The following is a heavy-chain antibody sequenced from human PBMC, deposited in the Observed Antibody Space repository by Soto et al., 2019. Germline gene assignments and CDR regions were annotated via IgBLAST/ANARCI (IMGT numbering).Heavy chain of an antibody. CDR1: GFTFSSCD. Sequence: XVSLRLSCAASGFTFSSCDMNWVRQAPGKGLEWVSYISSSGSTIYYADSVKGRFTISRDNAKNSLYLQMNSLRAEDTAVYYCAKDSSGWYLTGGHYYGMDVWGQGTTVTVSS. CDR2: ISSSGSTI. V-gene: IGHV3-48*03. D-gene: IGHD6-19*01. J-gene: IGHJ6*02. CDR3: AKDSSGWYLTGGHYYGMDV.